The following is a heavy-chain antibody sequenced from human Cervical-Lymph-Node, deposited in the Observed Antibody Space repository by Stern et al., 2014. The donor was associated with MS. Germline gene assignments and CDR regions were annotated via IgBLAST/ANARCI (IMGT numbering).Heavy chain of an antibody. D-gene: IGHD1-7*01. Sequence: QMQLVQSGAEVKKPGASVKVSCKASGYTFTGYYMHWVRQAPGKGLEWMGWINPNSGGTNYAQKFQGWVTMTRDTSISTAYMELSRLRSDDTAVYYCARDRTGTTYYYGMDVWGQGTTVTVSS. CDR3: ARDRTGTTYYYGMDV. CDR1: GYTFTGYY. V-gene: IGHV1-2*04. CDR2: INPNSGGT. J-gene: IGHJ6*02.